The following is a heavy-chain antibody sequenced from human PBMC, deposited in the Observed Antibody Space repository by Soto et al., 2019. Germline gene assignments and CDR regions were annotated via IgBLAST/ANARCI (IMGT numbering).Heavy chain of an antibody. Sequence: ASVKVSCKASVFSVDTTYCIHWVRRAPGQGLEWMGSINPNSGDTNYAQNFQGRVTMTRDTSISTAYMEVSSLTSDDTAVYYCGSPRSGPSPDVGHWGHGTMVTVSS. CDR2: INPNSGDT. CDR1: VFSVDTTYC. D-gene: IGHD2-15*01. CDR3: GSPRSGPSPDVGH. V-gene: IGHV1-2*02. J-gene: IGHJ4*01.